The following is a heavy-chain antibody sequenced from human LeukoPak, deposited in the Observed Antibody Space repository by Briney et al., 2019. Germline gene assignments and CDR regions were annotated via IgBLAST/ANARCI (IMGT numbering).Heavy chain of an antibody. CDR2: IYYSGST. D-gene: IGHD3-9*01. CDR3: ARMGDDILTGYPIDY. V-gene: IGHV4-31*03. Sequence: TLSLTCTVSGGSISSGGYYWSWIRQHPGKGLEWIGYIYYSGSTYYNPSLKSRVTISVDTSKNQFSLKLSSVTAADTAVYYCARMGDDILTGYPIDYWGQGTLVTVSS. J-gene: IGHJ4*02. CDR1: GGSISSGGYY.